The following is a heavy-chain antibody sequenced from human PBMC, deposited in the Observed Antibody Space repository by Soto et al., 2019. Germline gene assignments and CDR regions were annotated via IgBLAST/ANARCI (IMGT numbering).Heavy chain of an antibody. Sequence: QVPLVESGGGAAQPGRSLRLSCTATGFSFSSYAMYWFRQPPGKGLEWVAVISHDGINKHYADSVKGRVTVSRDNSNHSRDLKLNSVRGEDTAMYCCARDVYSSDYFVKWFEPWGQGTLVTVSP. CDR3: ARDVYSSDYFVKWFEP. D-gene: IGHD6-19*01. CDR1: GFSFSSYA. CDR2: ISHDGINK. J-gene: IGHJ5*02. V-gene: IGHV3-30-3*01.